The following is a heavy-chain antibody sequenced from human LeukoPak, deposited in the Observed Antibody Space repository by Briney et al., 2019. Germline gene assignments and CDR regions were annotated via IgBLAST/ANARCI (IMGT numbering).Heavy chain of an antibody. CDR2: IYYSGST. CDR1: GGSISSSSYY. V-gene: IGHV4-39*01. J-gene: IGHJ4*02. CDR3: ERSNYYCSGDQSFDY. Sequence: SETLSLTCTVSGGSISSSSYYWGWIRQPPGKGLEWIGSIYYSGSTYYNPSLRSRVPISVDTSKNQFSLKLSAVTAAATAVVYWERSNYYCSGDQSFDYWGQGTLVTVSS. D-gene: IGHD3-10*01.